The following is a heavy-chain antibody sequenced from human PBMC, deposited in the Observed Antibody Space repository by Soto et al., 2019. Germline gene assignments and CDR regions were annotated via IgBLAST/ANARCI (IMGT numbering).Heavy chain of an antibody. CDR3: AHRRRDSSKYYTGRDCFDY. J-gene: IGHJ4*02. CDR2: IYWDDDK. V-gene: IGHV2-5*02. D-gene: IGHD3-22*01. CDR1: GFSLSTSKVG. Sequence: QITLKESGPTLVKPTQTLTLTCTFSGFSLSTSKVGVGWIRQPPGKALEWLALIYWDDDKRYSPSLNSRLTITKDTSKNQVVLTVTNMDPVDTATYFCAHRRRDSSKYYTGRDCFDYWGQGILVTVSS.